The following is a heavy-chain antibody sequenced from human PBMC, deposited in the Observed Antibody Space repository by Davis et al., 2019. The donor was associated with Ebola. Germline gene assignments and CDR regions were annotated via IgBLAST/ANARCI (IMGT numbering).Heavy chain of an antibody. V-gene: IGHV1-18*04. D-gene: IGHD1-1*01. Sequence: AASVKVSCKASGYTFTGYYMHWVRQAPGQGLEWMGWINPHNGNTNYAQNVQGRVIMTSDTATTTAYLEVGSLRSGDTAVYYCARAQFPTTSDHWGRGTLVTVSS. CDR2: INPHNGNT. CDR1: GYTFTGYY. CDR3: ARAQFPTTSDH. J-gene: IGHJ4*02.